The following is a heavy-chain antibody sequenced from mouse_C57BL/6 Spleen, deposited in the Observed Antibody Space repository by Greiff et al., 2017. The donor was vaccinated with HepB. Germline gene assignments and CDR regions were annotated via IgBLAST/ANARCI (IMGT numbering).Heavy chain of an antibody. CDR3: TGSQYDDSGYGSWYFDG. D-gene: IGHD2-14*01. CDR2: ISSGGDYI. Sequence: EVQLMESGEGLVKPGGSLKLSCAASGFTFSSYSMSWVRQTPEKRLEWVAYISSGGDYIYYADTVKGRFTISRDNARNTLYLQMSSLKSEDTAMYYCTGSQYDDSGYGSWYFDGWGTGTPVTVSS. CDR1: GFTFSSYS. V-gene: IGHV5-9-1*02. J-gene: IGHJ1*03.